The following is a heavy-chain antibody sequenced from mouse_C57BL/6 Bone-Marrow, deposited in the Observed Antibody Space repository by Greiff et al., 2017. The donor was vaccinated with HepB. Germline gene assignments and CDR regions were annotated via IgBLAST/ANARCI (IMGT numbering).Heavy chain of an antibody. V-gene: IGHV6-6*01. CDR1: GFSFSDAC. CDR3: TRIGWLLRFDY. CDR2: IRNKANNHAT. Sequence: EVQLVESGGGLVQPGGSMKLSCAASGFSFSDACMDWVRQSPEKGLEWVAEIRNKANNHATYYAESVKGCFTISRDDSTSSVYLQMISLGAEDTGLYYSTRIGWLLRFDYWGPGTTLTVSS. J-gene: IGHJ2*01. D-gene: IGHD2-3*01.